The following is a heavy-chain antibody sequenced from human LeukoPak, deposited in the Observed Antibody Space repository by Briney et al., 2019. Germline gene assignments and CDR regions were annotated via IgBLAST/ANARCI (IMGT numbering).Heavy chain of an antibody. D-gene: IGHD3-22*01. CDR2: IYYSGSI. J-gene: IGHJ4*02. CDR3: ARLLYDRSGYYYFDY. V-gene: IGHV4-39*01. Sequence: SETLSLTCTVSRGSITSTSYYWGWIRQPPGKGLEWIGSIYYSGSIYYNPSLKSRVTLSVDTSKSQFSLKLSSVTAADTAVYYCARLLYDRSGYYYFDYWGQGTLVTVSS. CDR1: RGSITSTSYY.